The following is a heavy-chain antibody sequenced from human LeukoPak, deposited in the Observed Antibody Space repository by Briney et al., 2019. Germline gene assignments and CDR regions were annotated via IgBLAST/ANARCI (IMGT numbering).Heavy chain of an antibody. D-gene: IGHD3-22*01. J-gene: IGHJ4*02. CDR3: ARRAYSSGYYYFDY. CDR1: GGSISSSSYY. V-gene: IGHV4-61*05. CDR2: IYYSGST. Sequence: PSETLSLTCTVSGGSISSSSYYWGWIRQPPGEGLEWIGYIYYSGSTIYNPSLKSRVTISVDTSKNQFSLKLSSVTAADTAVYYCARRAYSSGYYYFDYWGQGTLVTVSS.